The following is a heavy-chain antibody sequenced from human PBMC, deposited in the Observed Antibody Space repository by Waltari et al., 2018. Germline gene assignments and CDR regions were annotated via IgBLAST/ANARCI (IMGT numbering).Heavy chain of an antibody. CDR1: GFTFSSYS. J-gene: IGHJ6*04. CDR3: ARDTNGVTPLMDV. D-gene: IGHD2-8*01. V-gene: IGHV3-48*04. CDR2: ISSSSSTI. Sequence: EVQLVESGGGLVQPGGSLRLSCAASGFTFSSYSMNWVRQAPGKGLEWVSYISSSSSTIYDADSVKGRFTISRDNAKNSLYLQMNSLRAEDTAVYYCARDTNGVTPLMDVWGKGTTVTVSS.